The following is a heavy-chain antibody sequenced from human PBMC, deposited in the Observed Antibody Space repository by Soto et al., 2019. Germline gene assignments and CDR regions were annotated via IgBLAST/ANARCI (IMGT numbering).Heavy chain of an antibody. CDR3: ARTPRLVDRAGYYYGMDV. CDR2: INPNSGGT. Sequence: ASVKVSCKASGYTFTGYYMHWVRQASGQRLEWMGWINPNSGGTNYAQKFQGWVTMTRDTSISTAYMELSRLRSDDTAVYYCARTPRLVDRAGYYYGMDVWGQGTTVTVSS. V-gene: IGHV1-2*04. CDR1: GYTFTGYY. D-gene: IGHD6-19*01. J-gene: IGHJ6*02.